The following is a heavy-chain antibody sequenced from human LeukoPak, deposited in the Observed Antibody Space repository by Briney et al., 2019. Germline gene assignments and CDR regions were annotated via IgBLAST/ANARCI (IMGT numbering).Heavy chain of an antibody. CDR2: IWYDGSNK. D-gene: IGHD3-16*01. CDR1: GFTFGDYA. V-gene: IGHV3-33*01. Sequence: GSLRLSCTASGFTFGDYAMSWVRQAPGQGLGGGAVIWYDGSNKYYADSVKGRFTISRDNSKNTLYLQMNSLKTEDTAVYYFARDVRALGPHDYVDYGGQGTLVTVSS. CDR3: ARDVRALGPHDYVDY. J-gene: IGHJ4*02.